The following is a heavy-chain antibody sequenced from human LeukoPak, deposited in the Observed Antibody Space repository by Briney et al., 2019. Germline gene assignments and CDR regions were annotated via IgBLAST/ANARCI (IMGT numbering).Heavy chain of an antibody. D-gene: IGHD3-22*01. CDR1: GDSVSSNSAA. J-gene: IGHJ4*02. CDR2: TYYRSKWYN. CDR3: ARANYYYDSSGYCDY. V-gene: IGHV6-1*01. Sequence: SHTLTLTCAISGDSVSSNSAAWNWIRQSPSRGLEWLGRTYYRSKWYNDYAVSVKSRITINPDTSKNQFSLQLNSVTPEDTAVYYCARANYYYDSSGYCDYWGQGTLVTVSS.